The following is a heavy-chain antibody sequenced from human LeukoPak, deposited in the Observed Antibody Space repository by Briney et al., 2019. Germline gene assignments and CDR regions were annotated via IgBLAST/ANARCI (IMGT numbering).Heavy chain of an antibody. Sequence: PSETLSLTCTVSGGSISSSSYYWGWLRQPPGKGLEWIGSIYYSGSTYYNPSLKSRVTISVDTSKNQFSLKLSSVTAADTAVYYCARPRDYYGSGTNYFDYWGQGTLVTVSS. V-gene: IGHV4-39*01. CDR3: ARPRDYYGSGTNYFDY. CDR2: IYYSGST. J-gene: IGHJ4*02. CDR1: GGSISSSSYY. D-gene: IGHD3-10*01.